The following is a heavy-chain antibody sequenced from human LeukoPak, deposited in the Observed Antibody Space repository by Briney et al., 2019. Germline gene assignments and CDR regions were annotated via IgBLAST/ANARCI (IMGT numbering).Heavy chain of an antibody. CDR3: ARHGDFCFDN. J-gene: IGHJ4*02. D-gene: IGHD4-17*01. CDR2: INPDGSEK. CDR1: GMNFSSFG. V-gene: IGHV3-7*03. Sequence: PGGSLRLSCAASGMNFSSFGMHWVRQAPGKGLEYVAYINPDGSEKNCVDSVKGRFSISRDSAQNTLLLQMNSLRAEDTALYYCARHGDFCFDNWGQGTPVTVS.